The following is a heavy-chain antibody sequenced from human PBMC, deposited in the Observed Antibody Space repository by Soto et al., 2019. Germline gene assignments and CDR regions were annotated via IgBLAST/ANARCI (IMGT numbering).Heavy chain of an antibody. V-gene: IGHV4-34*01. Sequence: QVQLQQWGAGLLKPSETLSLTCAVYGVSFSGYYWRWIRQPPGKGVEWIGEINHNGSTNYDPSLKIRVTIAVDTSKNQFSLKLSSVTAADTAVYYCARGPLIAAAGTPFDYWGQGTLVTVSS. D-gene: IGHD6-13*01. CDR1: GVSFSGYY. J-gene: IGHJ4*02. CDR3: ARGPLIAAAGTPFDY. CDR2: INHNGST.